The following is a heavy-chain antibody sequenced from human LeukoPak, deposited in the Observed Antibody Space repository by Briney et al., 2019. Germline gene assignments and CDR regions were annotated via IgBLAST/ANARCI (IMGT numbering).Heavy chain of an antibody. CDR3: ARDAYYYMDV. CDR2: IYTSGST. CDR1: GGSISSSSYY. Sequence: PSETLSLTCTVSGGSISSSSYYWSWIRQPAGKGLEWIGRIYTSGSTNYNPSLKSRVTMSVDTSKNQFSLKLSSVTAADTAVYYCARDAYYYMDVWGKGTTVTVSS. V-gene: IGHV4-61*02. J-gene: IGHJ6*03.